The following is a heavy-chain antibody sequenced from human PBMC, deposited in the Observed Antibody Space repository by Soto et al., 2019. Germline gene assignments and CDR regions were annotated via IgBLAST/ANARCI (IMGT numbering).Heavy chain of an antibody. CDR3: AKVPQWVLRDHDWFFDY. CDR2: ISGSGDIT. J-gene: IGHJ4*02. V-gene: IGHV3-23*01. Sequence: EVQLLESGGGLVQPGGSLRLSCAVSGFSFSNSAMSWVRQAPGKGLEWVAGISGSGDITYNTDSVKGRFAISRDTSKNVVYLQMRSLRAENTAVYYCAKVPQWVLRDHDWFFDYWGKGTLVTVSS. D-gene: IGHD3-9*01. CDR1: GFSFSNSA.